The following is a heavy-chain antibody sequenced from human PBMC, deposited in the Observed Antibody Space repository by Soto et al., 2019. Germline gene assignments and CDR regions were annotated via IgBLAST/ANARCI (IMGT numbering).Heavy chain of an antibody. D-gene: IGHD3-10*01. CDR1: GFTFSSYA. V-gene: IGHV3-23*01. CDR2: ISGSGGST. Sequence: EVQLLESGGGLVQPGGSLRLSCAASGFTFSSYAMSWVRQAPGKGLEWVSAISGSGGSTYYADSVKGRFTISRDNSKNTLYLQMNSLRAEDTAVYYCAKDGSDDASAEYYFDYWGQGTLVTVSS. CDR3: AKDGSDDASAEYYFDY. J-gene: IGHJ4*02.